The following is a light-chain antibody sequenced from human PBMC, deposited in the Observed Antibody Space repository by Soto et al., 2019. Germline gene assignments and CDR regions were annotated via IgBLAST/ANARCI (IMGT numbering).Light chain of an antibody. CDR1: NSNVANNY. CDR3: GTWDSSLSVWV. J-gene: IGLJ3*02. CDR2: DNN. Sequence: QSVLTQPPSVSAAPGQKVTISCSGSNSNVANNYVSWYRQFPGTAPKLLIYDNNKRPSGIPDRFSASKSGTSATLGITGLQTGDEADYYCGTWDSSLSVWVFGGGTKVTVL. V-gene: IGLV1-51*01.